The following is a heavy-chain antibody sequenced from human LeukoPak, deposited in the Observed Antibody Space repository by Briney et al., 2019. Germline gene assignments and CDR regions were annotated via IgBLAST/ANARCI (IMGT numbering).Heavy chain of an antibody. J-gene: IGHJ4*02. V-gene: IGHV3-7*01. CDR2: IKQDGSQR. CDR3: ARGFCTSGRCSKYDY. CDR1: RFTFSNYW. D-gene: IGHD2-15*01. Sequence: GGSLRLSCAASRFTFSNYWMSWVRQAPGKGLEWVAKIKQDGSQRYYVDSVTGRFTISRDNAKNSLYLQMNSLRADDTAVYYCARGFCTSGRCSKYDYWGQGTLVTVSS.